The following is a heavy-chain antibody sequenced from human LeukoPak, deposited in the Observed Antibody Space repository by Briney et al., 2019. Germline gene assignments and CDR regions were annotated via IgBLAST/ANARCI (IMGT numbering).Heavy chain of an antibody. CDR3: ARDPDWGCILHS. D-gene: IGHD2-21*01. CDR1: GFTVSGSH. Sequence: GGSLRLSCAVSGFTVSGSHMNWVRQAPGKGLEWVSVIESGDTTHYADSVKGRFTISRDNPKNTVYLQVNNLRAEDTAVYFCARDPDWGCILHSWGQGTLVTVSS. V-gene: IGHV3-66*01. J-gene: IGHJ4*02. CDR2: IESGDTT.